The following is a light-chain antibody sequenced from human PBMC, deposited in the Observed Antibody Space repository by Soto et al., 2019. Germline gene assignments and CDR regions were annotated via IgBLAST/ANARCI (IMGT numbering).Light chain of an antibody. J-gene: IGKJ2*01. Sequence: NVLTQSPGTLSLTHGERATLSCRASQSVSGNYFAWYQQRPGQAPRLLIYLASTRANGIPDRFSGSGSGTDFTLSISRLEPEDSAVYYCHQYGDAPQTFGQGTKLEI. CDR1: QSVSGNY. CDR2: LAS. V-gene: IGKV3-20*01. CDR3: HQYGDAPQT.